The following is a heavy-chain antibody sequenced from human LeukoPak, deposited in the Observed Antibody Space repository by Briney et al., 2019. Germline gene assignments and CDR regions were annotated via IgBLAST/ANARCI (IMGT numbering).Heavy chain of an antibody. D-gene: IGHD4-11*01. CDR2: MNPQSGNT. J-gene: IGHJ6*03. V-gene: IGHV1-8*03. Sequence: ASVKVSCKASGYMFTNYDINWVRQATGQGLEWMGWMNPQSGNTGYAQKFRGRVTITRDTSITTAYMELSSLRSEDTAVYYCARGPNYGNFGSAYYYYMDVWGKGTTVTVSS. CDR3: ARGPNYGNFGSAYYYYMDV. CDR1: GYMFTNYD.